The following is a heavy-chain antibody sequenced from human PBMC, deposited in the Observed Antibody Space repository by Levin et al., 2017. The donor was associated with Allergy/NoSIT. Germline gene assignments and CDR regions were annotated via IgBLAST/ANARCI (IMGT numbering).Heavy chain of an antibody. CDR2: INTNTGNP. CDR3: ARDLGYYGSGSYSFFGFDP. J-gene: IGHJ5*02. V-gene: IGHV7-4-1*01. Sequence: ASVKVSCKASGYTFTSYAMNWVRQAPGQGLEWMGWINTNTGNPTYSQGFTGRFVFSLDTSVSTAYLQICSLKAEDTAVYYCARDLGYYGSGSYSFFGFDPWGQGTLVTVSS. D-gene: IGHD3-10*01. CDR1: GYTFTSYA.